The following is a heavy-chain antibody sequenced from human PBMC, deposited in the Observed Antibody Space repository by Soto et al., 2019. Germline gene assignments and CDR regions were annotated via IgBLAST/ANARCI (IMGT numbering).Heavy chain of an antibody. CDR2: IKSKTDGATT. V-gene: IGHV3-15*01. D-gene: IGHD2-15*01. Sequence: EVQLVQSGGGLVKPGGSLRLSCATSGFSFTSAWMHWVRQAPGKGLEWVGRIKSKTDGATTDYTVSVKGRFTISRDDSRNTLHLQMDSLRTADTAIYYCLTFSPLLVEAAPEGDYWGEGSLVIVSS. CDR1: GFSFTSAW. J-gene: IGHJ4*02. CDR3: LTFSPLLVEAAPEGDY.